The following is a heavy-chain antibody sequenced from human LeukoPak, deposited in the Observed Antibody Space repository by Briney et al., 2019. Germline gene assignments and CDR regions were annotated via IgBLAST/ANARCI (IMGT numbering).Heavy chain of an antibody. D-gene: IGHD3-10*01. Sequence: PGGSLRLSCSVPGFSLSDHYMDSVRQAPGKGLEWVGRSRNKANSFTTEYAASVKARCTILRDDSNNALYLQMNSMKTEDTAMYYCARASYGSGSYYYDYWGQGTLVTASS. CDR2: SRNKANSFTT. V-gene: IGHV3-72*01. CDR1: GFSLSDHY. J-gene: IGHJ4*02. CDR3: ARASYGSGSYYYDY.